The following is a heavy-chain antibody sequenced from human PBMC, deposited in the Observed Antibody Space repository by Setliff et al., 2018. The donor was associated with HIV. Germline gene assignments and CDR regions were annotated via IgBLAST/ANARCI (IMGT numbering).Heavy chain of an antibody. CDR1: GFNFDLYA. D-gene: IGHD2-15*01. CDR3: ARARGGNSEWSY. V-gene: IGHV3-30*04. Sequence: GSLRLSCEASGFNFDLYAFHWVRQAPGKGLEWVAVMSIGGHIKIYADSVKGRFTISRDNAKNTLYLQMNSLRAEDTAVYSCARARGGNSEWSYWGQGTLVTVS. J-gene: IGHJ4*02. CDR2: MSIGGHIK.